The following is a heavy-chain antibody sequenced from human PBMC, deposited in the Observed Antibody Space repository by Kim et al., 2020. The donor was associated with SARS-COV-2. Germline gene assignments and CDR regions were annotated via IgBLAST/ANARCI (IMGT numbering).Heavy chain of an antibody. CDR2: ISSSSSYT. D-gene: IGHD2-15*01. CDR1: GFTFSDYY. J-gene: IGHJ6*02. Sequence: GGSLRLSCAASGFTFSDYYMSWIRQAPGKGLEWVSYISSSSSYTNYADSVKGRFTISRDNAKNSLYLQMNSLRAEDTAVYYCAGGYCSGGSCYLYYYGMDVWGQGTTVTVSS. V-gene: IGHV3-11*05. CDR3: AGGYCSGGSCYLYYYGMDV.